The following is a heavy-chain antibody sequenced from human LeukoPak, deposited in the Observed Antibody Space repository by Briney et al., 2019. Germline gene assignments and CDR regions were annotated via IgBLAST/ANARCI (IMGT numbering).Heavy chain of an antibody. J-gene: IGHJ5*02. CDR3: TRGVVTVRGGWFDP. CDR1: GYSFTSHW. CDR2: IYPGDSNT. D-gene: IGHD3-10*01. V-gene: IGHV5-51*01. Sequence: GESLKISCQGSGYSFTSHWIAWVRQMPGKGLEWMGIIYPGDSNTIYSPSFQGQVTMSVDKSISTAYLQWSSLKASDTAIYYCTRGVVTVRGGWFDPWGQGSLVTVSS.